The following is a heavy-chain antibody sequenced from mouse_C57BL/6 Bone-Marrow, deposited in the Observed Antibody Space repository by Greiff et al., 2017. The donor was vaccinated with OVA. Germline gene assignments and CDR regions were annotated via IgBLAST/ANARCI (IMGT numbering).Heavy chain of an antibody. CDR3: ASYYGSSYLYY. D-gene: IGHD1-1*01. V-gene: IGHV1-64*01. Sequence: VQLQQPGAELVKPGASVKLSCKASGYTFTSYWMHWVKQRPGQGLEWIGMIHPNSGSTNYNEKFKSKATLTVDNSSSTAYMQLSSLTSEDSAVYYCASYYGSSYLYYWGQGTTLTVSA. J-gene: IGHJ2*01. CDR1: GYTFTSYW. CDR2: IHPNSGST.